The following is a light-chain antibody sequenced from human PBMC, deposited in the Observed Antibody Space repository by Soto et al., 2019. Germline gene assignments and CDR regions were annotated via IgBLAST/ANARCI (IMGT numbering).Light chain of an antibody. V-gene: IGKV3-20*01. CDR1: QSVSSSY. CDR2: GAS. Sequence: EIVLTQSPGTLSLSPGERATFSCRASQSVSSSYLAWYQQKPGQAPRLLIYGASSRATGIPDRFSGSGSGTDFTFTISRLESEDLAVYYCQQYGISSLTFGKETKVEIK. J-gene: IGKJ1*01. CDR3: QQYGISSLT.